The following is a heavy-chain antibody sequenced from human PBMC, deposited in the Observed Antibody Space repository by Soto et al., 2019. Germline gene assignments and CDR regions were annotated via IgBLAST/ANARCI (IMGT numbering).Heavy chain of an antibody. V-gene: IGHV1-3*01. CDR1: GYTFTAYA. CDR3: ARPRQGYDGYYIPFDF. Sequence: ASVKVSCKASGYTFTAYAIHWMLQAPGQRLEWMGWINVGKGNTRYSEKFQDRVTISRGTSASTAYLELSSLTSGDTAVYYCARPRQGYDGYYIPFDFWGHGTLVTVSS. CDR2: INVGKGNT. D-gene: IGHD3-22*01. J-gene: IGHJ4*01.